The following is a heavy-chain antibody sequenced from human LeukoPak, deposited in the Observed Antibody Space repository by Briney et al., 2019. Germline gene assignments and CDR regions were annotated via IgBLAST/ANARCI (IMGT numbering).Heavy chain of an antibody. CDR2: IGTAGDT. CDR1: GFTLSNFA. Sequence: GGSLRLSCAASGFTLSNFAMHWVRQATGKGLEWVSAIGTAGDTFYPGSVKGRFTISRDNSKNTLYLQMNSLRAEDTAVYYCARVIAAAGYWGQGTLVTVSS. CDR3: ARVIAAAGY. J-gene: IGHJ4*02. D-gene: IGHD6-13*01. V-gene: IGHV3-13*01.